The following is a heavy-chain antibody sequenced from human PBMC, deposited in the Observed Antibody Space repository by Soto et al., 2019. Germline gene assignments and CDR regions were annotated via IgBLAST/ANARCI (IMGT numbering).Heavy chain of an antibody. CDR2: ISYDGSNK. CDR3: ARDRAGVGYNIDV. Sequence: PGGSLRLSCAASGFTFSSYGMHWVRQAPGKGLERVAVISYDGSNKYYADSVKGRFTISRDNSKNTLDLQMNSLRAEDTAVYYCARDRAGVGYNIDVWGQGTTVTVSS. V-gene: IGHV3-30*03. D-gene: IGHD5-12*01. J-gene: IGHJ6*02. CDR1: GFTFSSYG.